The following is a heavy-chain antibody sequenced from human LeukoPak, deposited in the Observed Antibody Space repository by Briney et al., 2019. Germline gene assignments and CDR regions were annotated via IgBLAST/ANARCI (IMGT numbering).Heavy chain of an antibody. J-gene: IGHJ6*04. CDR2: ISYDGSNK. CDR1: GFTFSSYG. D-gene: IGHD3-22*01. Sequence: PGGSLRLSCAASGFTFSSYGMHWVRQAPGKGLEWVAVISYDGSNKYYADSVKGRFIISRDNSKNTLYLQMNSLRAEDTAVYYCARIVSKIYYYYCYGMDVWGKGTTVTVSS. V-gene: IGHV3-30*03. CDR3: ARIVSKIYYYYCYGMDV.